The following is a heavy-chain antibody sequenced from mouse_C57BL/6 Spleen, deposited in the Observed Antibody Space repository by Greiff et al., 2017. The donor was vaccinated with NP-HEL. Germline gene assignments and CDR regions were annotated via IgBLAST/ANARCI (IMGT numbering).Heavy chain of an antibody. V-gene: IGHV1-69*01. J-gene: IGHJ2*01. CDR3: ARLKGNFDY. Sequence: VQLQQPGAELVMPGASVKLSCKASGYTFTSYWMHWVKQRPGQGLEWIGEIDPSDSYTNYNQKFKGKSTLTVDKSSSTAYMQLSSLTSEDSAVYYCARLKGNFDYWGQGTTLTVSS. CDR2: IDPSDSYT. CDR1: GYTFTSYW.